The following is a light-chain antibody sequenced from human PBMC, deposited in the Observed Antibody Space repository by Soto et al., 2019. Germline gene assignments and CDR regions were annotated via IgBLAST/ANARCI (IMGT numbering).Light chain of an antibody. J-gene: IGKJ4*01. CDR2: GAS. V-gene: IGKV3-20*01. CDR3: QQYESSPLT. CDR1: QSVSSNY. Sequence: EILLTQSPGTLSLSPGERATLSCRASQSVSSNYLAWYRQKPGQAPRLLIHGASSRATGIPDRFSGSGSGTDFILTISRLEPEDFAVYYCQQYESSPLTFGGGTKVDIK.